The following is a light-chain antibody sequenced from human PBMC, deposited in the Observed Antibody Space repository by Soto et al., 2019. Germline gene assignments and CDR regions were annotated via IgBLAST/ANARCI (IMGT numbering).Light chain of an antibody. Sequence: EIVLTQSPATLSLSPGDRATLSCRASQSVSSYLAWYQQKPGQAPRLLIYDASNRATGIPARFSGSGSGTDCTLTIRSLEPEDFAVYYCQQRSNWTPLTFGGGTKVEIK. CDR2: DAS. CDR3: QQRSNWTPLT. J-gene: IGKJ4*01. CDR1: QSVSSY. V-gene: IGKV3-11*01.